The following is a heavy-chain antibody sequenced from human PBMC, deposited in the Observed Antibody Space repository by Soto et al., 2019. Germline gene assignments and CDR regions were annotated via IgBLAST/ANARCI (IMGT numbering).Heavy chain of an antibody. CDR2: ISSSSSDT. V-gene: IGHV3-11*06. CDR1: GFTFSDYY. Sequence: QVQLVESGGGLVKPGGSLRLSCAASGFTFSDYYMSWIRQAPGKGLEWVSYISSSSSDTNYADSVKGRFTISRDNAKNSLFLQMNSLRAEDTAVYYCARPLTTLTPYYYGMDVWGQGTTVTVSS. D-gene: IGHD4-4*01. J-gene: IGHJ6*02. CDR3: ARPLTTLTPYYYGMDV.